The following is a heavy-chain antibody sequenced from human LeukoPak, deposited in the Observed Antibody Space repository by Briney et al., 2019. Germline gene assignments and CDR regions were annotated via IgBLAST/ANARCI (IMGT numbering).Heavy chain of an antibody. D-gene: IGHD2-15*01. CDR1: GGTFSSYT. CDR2: IIPILGIA. J-gene: IGHJ5*02. CDR3: ARGYCSGGSCYSWFDP. V-gene: IGHV1-69*02. Sequence: GSSVKVSCKASGGTFSSYTISWVRQAPGQGLEWMGRIIPILGIANYAQKFQGRVTITADKSTSTAYMELSSLRSEDTAVYYCARGYCSGGSCYSWFDPWGQGTLVTVSS.